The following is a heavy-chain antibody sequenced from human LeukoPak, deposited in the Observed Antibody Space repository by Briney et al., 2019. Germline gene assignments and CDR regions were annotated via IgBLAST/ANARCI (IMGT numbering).Heavy chain of an antibody. J-gene: IGHJ1*01. CDR3: ASLGSVVSGSFRGGYFQH. V-gene: IGHV3-43*02. Sequence: GSLRLSCAASGLTFDNFDMNWVRQAPGKGLEWVSLITGDGHTTFYADSVKGRFTISRDNSRNSLYLQLNSLKTEDTALYCCASLGSVVSGSFRGGYFQHWGQGTLVAVSP. CDR1: GLTFDNFD. CDR2: ITGDGHTT. D-gene: IGHD1-26*01.